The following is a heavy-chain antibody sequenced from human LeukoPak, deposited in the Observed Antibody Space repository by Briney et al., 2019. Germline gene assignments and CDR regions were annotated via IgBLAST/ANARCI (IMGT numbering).Heavy chain of an antibody. Sequence: SETLSLTCAVSGGSISSSNWWSWVRQPPGQGLGWIGEIYHSGSTNYNPSLKSRVTISVDKSRNQFSLKLSSVTAADTAVYYCARVDSSWPYFDYWGQGTLVTVSS. V-gene: IGHV4-4*02. CDR2: IYHSGST. CDR3: ARVDSSWPYFDY. J-gene: IGHJ4*02. CDR1: GGSISSSNW. D-gene: IGHD6-13*01.